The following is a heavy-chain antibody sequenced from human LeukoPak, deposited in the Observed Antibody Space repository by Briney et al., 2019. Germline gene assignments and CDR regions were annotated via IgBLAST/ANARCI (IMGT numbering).Heavy chain of an antibody. J-gene: IGHJ6*02. CDR2: VYSSGDT. CDR1: GGSISNYF. Sequence: SETLSLTCSVSGGSISNYFWNWIRQSPGMGLEWIGSVYSSGDTNYNPSLKSRVTISVDTSKNQFSLMLASVTAADTAVYYCARENYYYYGMDVWGQGTTVTVSS. V-gene: IGHV4-59*01. CDR3: ARENYYYYGMDV.